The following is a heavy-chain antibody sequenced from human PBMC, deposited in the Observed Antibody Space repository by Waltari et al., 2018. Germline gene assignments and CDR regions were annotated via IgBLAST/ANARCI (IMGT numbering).Heavy chain of an antibody. CDR3: AREEVAARCCWFDP. Sequence: QVQLVQSGAEVKKPGSSVKVSCKASGGTFSRSAISWVRQAPGQGLEWMGGIIPIFGTANYAQKFQGRVTITADESTSTAYMELSSLRSEDTAVYYCAREEVAARCCWFDPWGQGTLVTVSS. CDR1: GGTFSRSA. J-gene: IGHJ5*02. CDR2: IIPIFGTA. D-gene: IGHD6-6*01. V-gene: IGHV1-69*01.